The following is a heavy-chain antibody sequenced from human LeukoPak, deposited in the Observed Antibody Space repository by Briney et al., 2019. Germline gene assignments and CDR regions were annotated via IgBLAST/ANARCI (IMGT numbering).Heavy chain of an antibody. Sequence: GGSLRLSCAASGFTFSSYSMNWVRQAPGKGLEWVSSITTSSSYIYYADSVKGRFTISRDNAKSSLYLQMNSLRAEDTAVYYCARGGGRSGWYHYFDYWGQGTLVTVSS. CDR3: ARGGGRSGWYHYFDY. CDR1: GFTFSSYS. D-gene: IGHD6-19*01. CDR2: ITTSSSYI. J-gene: IGHJ4*02. V-gene: IGHV3-21*01.